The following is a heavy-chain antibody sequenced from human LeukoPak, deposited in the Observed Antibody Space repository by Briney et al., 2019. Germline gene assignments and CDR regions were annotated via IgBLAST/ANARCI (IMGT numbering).Heavy chain of an antibody. V-gene: IGHV3-48*04. Sequence: GGSLRLSCAASGFTFSSYSMNWVRQAPGKGLEWVSYISSSSSTIYYADSVKGRFTISRDNAKNTLYLQMNSLRAEDTAVYYCAREPRNHIWVGATADAFDIWGQGTMVTVSS. J-gene: IGHJ3*02. CDR1: GFTFSSYS. CDR3: AREPRNHIWVGATADAFDI. CDR2: ISSSSSTI. D-gene: IGHD1-26*01.